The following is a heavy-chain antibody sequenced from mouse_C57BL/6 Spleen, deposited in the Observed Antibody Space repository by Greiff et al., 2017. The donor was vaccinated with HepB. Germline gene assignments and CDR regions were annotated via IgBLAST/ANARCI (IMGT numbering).Heavy chain of an antibody. J-gene: IGHJ4*01. V-gene: IGHV1-82*01. CDR1: GYAFSSSW. CDR2: IYPGDGDT. Sequence: QVQLQQSGPELVKPGASVKISCKASGYAFSSSWMNWVKQRPGKGLEWIGRIYPGDGDTNYNGKFKGKATLTADKSSSTAYMQLSSLTSEDSAVYFCARDALIYYYGSSLYAMDYWGQGTSVTVSS. D-gene: IGHD1-1*01. CDR3: ARDALIYYYGSSLYAMDY.